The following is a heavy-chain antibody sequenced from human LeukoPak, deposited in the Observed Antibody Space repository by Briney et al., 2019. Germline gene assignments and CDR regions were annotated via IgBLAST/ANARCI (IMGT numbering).Heavy chain of an antibody. D-gene: IGHD3-22*01. CDR2: IYHSGST. J-gene: IGHJ5*02. Sequence: SGTLSLTCGVSGGSISSGNWWSWVRQPPGQGLEWIGEIYHSGSTNYNPPLKSRVTISVDKSKNQFSLKLTSVTAADTAIYYCAREGSSGYSIDPWGQGTLVTVSS. V-gene: IGHV4-4*02. CDR1: GGSISSGNW. CDR3: AREGSSGYSIDP.